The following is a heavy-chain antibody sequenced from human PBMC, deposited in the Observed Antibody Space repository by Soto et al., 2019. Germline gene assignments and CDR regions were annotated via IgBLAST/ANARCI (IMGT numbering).Heavy chain of an antibody. Sequence: VCLRLFCAACGFSFKESAMNWVRQAPGKGLEWVASISDTGASTWYAESVRGRLSISRDNSKNTLYLQMNSLRGEDTAVYYCVPGRGSGWAWYFDKWGQRTLVTVSS. V-gene: IGHV3-23*01. CDR1: GFSFKESA. CDR3: VPGRGSGWAWYFDK. D-gene: IGHD6-19*01. CDR2: ISDTGAST. J-gene: IGHJ4*02.